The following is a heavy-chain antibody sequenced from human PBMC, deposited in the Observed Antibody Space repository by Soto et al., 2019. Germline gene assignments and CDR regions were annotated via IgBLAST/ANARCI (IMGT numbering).Heavy chain of an antibody. CDR3: ARRTTRGPPFYSYSMDV. CDR2: IYYSGPT. CDR1: VGSISNYY. Sequence: QVQLQESGPGLVKPSETLSLTCTVSVGSISNYYWSWIRQPPGEGLDWIGHIYYSGPTNYNPSLKSRLTISVDTSKNQFSLQLSSVTAADTAVYYCARRTTRGPPFYSYSMDVWGKGTTVTVSS. J-gene: IGHJ6*03. D-gene: IGHD4-17*01. V-gene: IGHV4-59*08.